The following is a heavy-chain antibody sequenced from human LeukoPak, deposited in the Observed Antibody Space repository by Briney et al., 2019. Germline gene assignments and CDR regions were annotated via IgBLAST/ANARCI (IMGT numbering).Heavy chain of an antibody. Sequence: PGGSLRLSCAASGFTFDDYAMHWVRQAPGKGLEWVSGISWNSGSIGYADSVKGRFTISRDSSQNTLYLQMNSLRAEDTAVYYCARVNTNYYVPVNYGMDVWGQGTTVTVSS. J-gene: IGHJ6*02. CDR3: ARVNTNYYVPVNYGMDV. D-gene: IGHD3-16*01. CDR1: GFTFDDYA. V-gene: IGHV3-9*01. CDR2: ISWNSGSI.